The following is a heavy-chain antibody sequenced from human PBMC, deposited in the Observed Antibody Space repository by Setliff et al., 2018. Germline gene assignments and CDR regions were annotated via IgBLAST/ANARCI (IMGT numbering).Heavy chain of an antibody. Sequence: PGGSLRLSCVVSGFSFSNYGMTWVRQAPGKGLEWISYISTSSGTRYYADSVKGRFTISRDNANHSLHLQMNSLRAEDTAVYFCARLALTGYDTSGYYYALDYYYYMDVWGKGTTVTVSS. J-gene: IGHJ6*03. D-gene: IGHD3-22*01. V-gene: IGHV3-48*01. CDR2: ISTSSGTR. CDR3: ARLALTGYDTSGYYYALDYYYYMDV. CDR1: GFSFSNYG.